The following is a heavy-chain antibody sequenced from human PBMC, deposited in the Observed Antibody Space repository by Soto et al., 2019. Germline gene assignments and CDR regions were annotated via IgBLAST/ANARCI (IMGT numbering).Heavy chain of an antibody. CDR2: IYWDDDK. CDR1: GFSLTTSGVG. CDR3: AHRLEGYVSGWSQVCFDR. Sequence: SGPTLVNPTQTLTLTCTFSGFSLTTSGVGVGWIRQPPGKALEWLAVIYWDDDKRYSPSLKSRLTISKDTSKNHVVLTMTNMDPVDTATYYCAHRLEGYVSGWSQVCFDRWGQGALVTVSS. D-gene: IGHD6-19*01. J-gene: IGHJ5*02. V-gene: IGHV2-5*02.